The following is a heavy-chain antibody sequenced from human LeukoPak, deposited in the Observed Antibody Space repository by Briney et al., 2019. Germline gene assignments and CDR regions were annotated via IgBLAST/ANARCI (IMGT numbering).Heavy chain of an antibody. V-gene: IGHV3-21*01. J-gene: IGHJ3*02. Sequence: GGSLRLSCAASVFTSSTYSMNWVRQAPGKGLEWVSSISSSSNYIYYADSMKGRFTISRDNAKNSLYLQMNSLRAEDTAVYYCARSNYHDGSGRSPVAFDIWGQGTMVTVSS. CDR2: ISSSSNYI. CDR1: VFTSSTYS. D-gene: IGHD3-22*01. CDR3: ARSNYHDGSGRSPVAFDI.